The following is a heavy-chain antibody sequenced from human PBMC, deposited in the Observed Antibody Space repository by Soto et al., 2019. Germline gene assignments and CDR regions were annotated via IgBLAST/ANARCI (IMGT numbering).Heavy chain of an antibody. CDR1: GFSLSNARMS. Sequence: QVTLKESGPVLVKPTETLTLTCTVSGFSLSNARMSVSRIRQPPGKALEWLVHIFSNDAKSYSASLKSRLTISKDTSKSQVVLTMTNMDPVDTATYYCARIRGWGWLGPNDYWGQGTLVTVSS. D-gene: IGHD3-10*01. J-gene: IGHJ4*02. V-gene: IGHV2-26*01. CDR3: ARIRGWGWLGPNDY. CDR2: IFSNDAK.